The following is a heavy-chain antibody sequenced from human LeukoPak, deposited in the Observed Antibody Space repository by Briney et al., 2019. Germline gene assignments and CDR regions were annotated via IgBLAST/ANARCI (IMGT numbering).Heavy chain of an antibody. D-gene: IGHD6-19*01. CDR3: ARDVTRVAVAVLGY. V-gene: IGHV1-18*04. CDR1: GYTFTSYG. CDR2: ISAYNGNT. J-gene: IGHJ4*02. Sequence: GASLKAPCKASGYTFTSYGISWVRQAPGQGLEWIGWISAYNGNTNYAQKLQGRVTMTTDTSTSTAYMELRSLRSDDTAVYYCARDVTRVAVAVLGYWGQGTLVTVSS.